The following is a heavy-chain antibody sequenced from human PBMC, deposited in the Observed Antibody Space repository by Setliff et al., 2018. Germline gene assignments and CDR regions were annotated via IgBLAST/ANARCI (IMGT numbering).Heavy chain of an antibody. CDR3: AKVPGIATAGQTDRYYYYYYYMDV. D-gene: IGHD6-13*01. CDR2: VSYDGSGK. J-gene: IGHJ6*03. Sequence: LRLSCAASGFTFSNHVMHWVRQAPGKGLEWVAMVSYDGSGKFYVDSVKGRFTISRDNSKNTLYLQMNSLRAEDTAVYYCAKVPGIATAGQTDRYYYYYYYMDVWGKGTTVTVSS. V-gene: IGHV3-30*04. CDR1: GFTFSNHV.